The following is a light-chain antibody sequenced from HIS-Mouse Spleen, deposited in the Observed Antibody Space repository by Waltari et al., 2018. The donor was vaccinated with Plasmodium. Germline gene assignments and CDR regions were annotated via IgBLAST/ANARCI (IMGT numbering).Light chain of an antibody. J-gene: IGLJ3*02. CDR3: YSTDSSGNHRV. CDR1: ALPKKS. V-gene: IGLV3-10*01. CDR2: EDS. Sequence: SYELTQPPSVSVSPGQTASITSSGDALPKKSSYWYQQKSGQAPVLVIYEDSKRPSGIPERFSGSSSGTMATLTISGAQVEDEADYYCYSTDSSGNHRVFGGGTKLTVL.